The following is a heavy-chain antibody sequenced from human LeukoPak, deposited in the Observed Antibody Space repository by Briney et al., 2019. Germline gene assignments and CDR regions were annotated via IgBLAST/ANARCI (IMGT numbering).Heavy chain of an antibody. J-gene: IGHJ6*02. D-gene: IGHD3-10*01. CDR3: GKDSRGSGSRYYGMDV. V-gene: IGHV1-69*04. CDR1: GGTFSSYA. CDR2: IIPILGIA. Sequence: SVKVSCKASGGTFSSYAISWVRQAPGQGLEWMGRIIPILGIANYAQKFQGRVTITADKSTSTAYMELSSLRAEDTALYYCGKDSRGSGSRYYGMDVWGQGTTVTVSS.